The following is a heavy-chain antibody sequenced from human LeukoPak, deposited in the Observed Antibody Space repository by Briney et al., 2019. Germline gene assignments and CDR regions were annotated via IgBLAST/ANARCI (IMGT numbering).Heavy chain of an antibody. V-gene: IGHV3-20*04. J-gene: IGHJ4*02. D-gene: IGHD6-19*01. CDR3: AGGDSSGWYFDY. Sequence: PGGSLRLSCAASGFTFSSYWMSWVRQAPGKGLEWVSGINWNGGSTGYGESAKGRFTISRDNAKNSLYLQMNSLRAEDTALYYCAGGDSSGWYFDYWGQGILVTVTS. CDR1: GFTFSSYW. CDR2: INWNGGST.